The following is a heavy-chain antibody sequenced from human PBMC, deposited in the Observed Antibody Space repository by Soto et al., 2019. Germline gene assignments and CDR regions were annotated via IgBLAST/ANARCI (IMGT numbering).Heavy chain of an antibody. D-gene: IGHD2-21*01. Sequence: SETLSLTCAVSGGSISSSNWWSWVRQPPGKGLEWIGEIYHSGSTNYNPSLKSRVTISVDKSKNQFSLKLSSVTADDTAVYYCAKVPLRPYYFDYWGLGTLVTVSS. CDR2: IYHSGST. V-gene: IGHV4-4*02. J-gene: IGHJ4*02. CDR1: GGSISSSNW. CDR3: AKVPLRPYYFDY.